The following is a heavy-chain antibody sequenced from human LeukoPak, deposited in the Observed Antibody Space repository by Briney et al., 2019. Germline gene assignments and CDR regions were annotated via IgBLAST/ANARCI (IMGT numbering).Heavy chain of an antibody. CDR2: INPNSGGT. CDR1: GYTFTGYY. Sequence: ASVKVSCKASGYTFTGYYKHWVRQAPGQGLEWMGRINPNSGGTNYAQKFQGRVTMTRDTSTSTAYMELSRLRSDDTAVYYCARGYDYGDPTDYWGQGTLVTVSS. J-gene: IGHJ4*02. D-gene: IGHD4/OR15-4a*01. V-gene: IGHV1-2*06. CDR3: ARGYDYGDPTDY.